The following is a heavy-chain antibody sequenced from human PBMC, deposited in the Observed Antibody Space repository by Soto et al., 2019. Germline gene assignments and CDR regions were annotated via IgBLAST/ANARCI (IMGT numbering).Heavy chain of an antibody. V-gene: IGHV4-39*01. CDR2: IYYSGGT. CDR1: GGSISRSSYY. D-gene: IGHD6-13*01. Sequence: QLRLQESGPGLVKPSETLSLTCTVSGGSISRSSYYWGWIRQPPGKGLEWIGSIYYSGGTSYNPSLKSRVTISVDTSKNQFSLKLSSVTAADTAVYYCARHLSTGPYSSFWWYHFYGMDVWGQGTTVTVSS. J-gene: IGHJ6*02. CDR3: ARHLSTGPYSSFWWYHFYGMDV.